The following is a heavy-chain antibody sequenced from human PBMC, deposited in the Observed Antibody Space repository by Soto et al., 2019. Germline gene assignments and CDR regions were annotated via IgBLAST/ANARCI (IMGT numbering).Heavy chain of an antibody. CDR1: GGPISSGGYS. V-gene: IGHV4-30-2*01. J-gene: IGHJ5*02. CDR2: IYHSGST. CDR3: ARVPGP. Sequence: PSETLSLTCAVPGGPISSGGYSWSWIRQPPGKGLEWIGYIYHSGSTYYNPSLKSRVTISVDRSKNQFSLKLSSVTAADTAVYYCARVPGPRGQGTLVTVSS.